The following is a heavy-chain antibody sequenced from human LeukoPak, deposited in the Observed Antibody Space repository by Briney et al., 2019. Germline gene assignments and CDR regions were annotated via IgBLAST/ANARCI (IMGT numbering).Heavy chain of an antibody. CDR2: ISSSSSYI. Sequence: GGSLRLSCAASGFTFSSYSMNWVRQAPGKGLEWVSSISSSSSYIYYADSVKGRFTISRDNAKNSLYLQMNSLRAEDTAVYYCARDSPAYYHETSGKVFDYWGQGTLVTVSS. D-gene: IGHD3-22*01. CDR3: ARDSPAYYHETSGKVFDY. J-gene: IGHJ4*02. V-gene: IGHV3-21*01. CDR1: GFTFSSYS.